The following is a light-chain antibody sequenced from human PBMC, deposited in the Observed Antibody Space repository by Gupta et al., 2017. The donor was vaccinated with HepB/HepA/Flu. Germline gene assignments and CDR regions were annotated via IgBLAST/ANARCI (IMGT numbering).Light chain of an antibody. Sequence: EIVFTQSPGTLSLSPGERATLSCRASQSVSSSYLAWYQQKPGQAPRLLIYGASSMATGIPDRFSGSGSGTDFTLTISSLEPEDFAVYYCQQSCSSPWTFGQGTKVEIK. V-gene: IGKV3-20*01. CDR2: GAS. J-gene: IGKJ1*01. CDR3: QQSCSSPWT. CDR1: QSVSSSY.